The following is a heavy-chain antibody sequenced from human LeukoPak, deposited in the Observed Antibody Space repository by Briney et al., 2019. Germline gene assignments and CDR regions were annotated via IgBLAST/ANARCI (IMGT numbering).Heavy chain of an antibody. CDR3: ARDGYSSGWIWLEP. J-gene: IGHJ5*02. D-gene: IGHD6-19*01. CDR1: GYTLSSYL. Sequence: HPGGSLLRCCAASGYTLSSYLMHWGRQAPGKGLEWVAVIWYDGSSKYYADSVKGRFTISRDNSKNTLYLQMNSLRAEDTAMYYCARDGYSSGWIWLEPWVQGKPFTVSS. V-gene: IGHV3-33*01. CDR2: IWYDGSSK.